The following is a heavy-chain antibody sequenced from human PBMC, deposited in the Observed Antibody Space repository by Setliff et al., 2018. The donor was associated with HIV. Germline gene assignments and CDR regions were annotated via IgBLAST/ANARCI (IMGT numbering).Heavy chain of an antibody. J-gene: IGHJ6*03. CDR3: VNSGYDGDYYYYMDV. V-gene: IGHV4-39*01. D-gene: IGHD5-12*01. CDR1: GGSVIKDNFY. Sequence: PSATLSLTCSVSGGSVIKDNFYWGWIRQAPTKGLEWIGTLYDTGRTYYNPPLKSRVSIFVDTTKNEFSLNLRSVTAADTAVYFCVNSGYDGDYYYYMDVWGKGSTVTVSS. CDR2: LYDTGRT.